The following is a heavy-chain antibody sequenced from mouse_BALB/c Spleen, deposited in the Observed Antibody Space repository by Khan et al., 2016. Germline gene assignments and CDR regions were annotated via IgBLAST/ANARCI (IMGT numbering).Heavy chain of an antibody. D-gene: IGHD1-1*01. CDR2: ILPGSGST. CDR1: GYTFSTYW. J-gene: IGHJ3*01. CDR3: ARRRAYGTSPAWFAY. V-gene: IGHV1-9*01. Sequence: QVQLKQSGAELMKPGASVKISCKATGYTFSTYWIEWVKQRPGHGLEWIGEILPGSGSTNYNEEFKGKATFTADTSSKTAYMPLSSLTSEDSAVYYCARRRAYGTSPAWFAYWGQGTLVTVSA.